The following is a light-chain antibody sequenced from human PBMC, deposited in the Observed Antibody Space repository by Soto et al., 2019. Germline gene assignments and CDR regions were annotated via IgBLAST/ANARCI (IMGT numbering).Light chain of an antibody. V-gene: IGLV2-18*02. CDR2: EVS. CDR3: YSFTSSNTYV. Sequence: QSALTQPPSVSGSPGQSVAISCTGTGSDVGSYNRVSWYQQAPGTAPKVMIYEVSNRPSGVPDRFSGSKSGNTASLTISGLQPEDEADYYCYSFTSSNTYVFGTGTKSPS. J-gene: IGLJ1*01. CDR1: GSDVGSYNR.